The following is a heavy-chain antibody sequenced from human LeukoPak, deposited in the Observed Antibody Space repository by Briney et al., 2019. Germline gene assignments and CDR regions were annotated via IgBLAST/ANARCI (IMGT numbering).Heavy chain of an antibody. D-gene: IGHD3-10*01. CDR3: ARDGALGSGSYSVDAFDI. V-gene: IGHV3-48*03. CDR1: GFTFSSYE. Sequence: GGSLRLSCAASGFTFSSYEMNWVRQAPGKGLEWVSYISSSGSTIYYADSVKGRFTISRDNAKNTLYLQLDSLRAEDTALYYCARDGALGSGSYSVDAFDIWGQGTMVTVSS. J-gene: IGHJ3*02. CDR2: ISSSGSTI.